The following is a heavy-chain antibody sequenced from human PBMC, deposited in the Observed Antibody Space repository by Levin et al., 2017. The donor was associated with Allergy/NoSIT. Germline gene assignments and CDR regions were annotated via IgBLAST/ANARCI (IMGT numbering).Heavy chain of an antibody. CDR1: GYTFTSYY. CDR3: ARTLGHGAPDDG. V-gene: IGHV1-46*01. Sequence: ASVKVSCKASGYTFTSYYIHWMRQAPGQGLEWMGIINPDGGSTSYAQKFLGRVTMTSDTSTSTVYMELSSLRSEDTAVYYCARTLGHGAPDDGWGQGTLVTVSS. CDR2: INPDGGST. J-gene: IGHJ4*02. D-gene: IGHD1-26*01.